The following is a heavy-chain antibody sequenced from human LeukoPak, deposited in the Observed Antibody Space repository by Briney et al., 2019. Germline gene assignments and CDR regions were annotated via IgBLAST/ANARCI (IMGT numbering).Heavy chain of an antibody. Sequence: SETLSPTCAVYGGSFSGYYWSWIRQPPGKGLEWIGEINHSGSTNYNPSLKSRVTISVDTSKNQFSLKLSSVTAADTAVYYCAREGSSGWVRRKFDYWGQGTLVTVSS. CDR2: INHSGST. J-gene: IGHJ4*02. CDR3: AREGSSGWVRRKFDY. D-gene: IGHD6-19*01. V-gene: IGHV4-34*01. CDR1: GGSFSGYY.